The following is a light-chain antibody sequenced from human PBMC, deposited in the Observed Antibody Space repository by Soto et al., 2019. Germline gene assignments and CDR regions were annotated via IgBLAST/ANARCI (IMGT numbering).Light chain of an antibody. CDR1: SSNIGARYD. V-gene: IGLV1-40*01. Sequence: QSVLTQPPSESGAPGQRVTISCTGSSSNIGARYDVHWYQQLPGTAPKLLIYGNSNRPSGVPDRFSGSKSGTSASLAITGLQAEDEADYYCQSYDSSLSGHVVFGGGTQLTVL. CDR3: QSYDSSLSGHVV. CDR2: GNS. J-gene: IGLJ2*01.